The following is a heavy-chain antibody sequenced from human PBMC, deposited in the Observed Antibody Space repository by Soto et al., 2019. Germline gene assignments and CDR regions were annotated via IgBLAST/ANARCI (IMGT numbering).Heavy chain of an antibody. J-gene: IGHJ6*02. V-gene: IGHV4-39*02. D-gene: IGHD2-2*01. CDR1: GDSISSSKYY. CDR2: IYYSGST. CDR3: AKDLLNCISTSCLDSYYYYGMDV. Sequence: ETLSLTCTFSGDSISSSKYYWGWIRQPPGKGLEWIGSIYYSGSTYYNPSLKSRVTISVDTSKNQFSLKLSSVTAADTAVYYCAKDLLNCISTSCLDSYYYYGMDVWGQGTTVTVSS.